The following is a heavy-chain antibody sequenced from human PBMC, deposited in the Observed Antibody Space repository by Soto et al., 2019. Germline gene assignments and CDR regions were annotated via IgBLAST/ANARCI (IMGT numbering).Heavy chain of an antibody. CDR2: IYYSGST. CDR3: ARHNPLCGGDCYSFDS. D-gene: IGHD2-21*02. V-gene: IGHV4-59*08. Sequence: QVQLQESGPGLVKPSETLSLTCTVSGGSISSYYWSWIRQPPGKGLEWIGYIYYSGSTNYNPSLPSPVTIAVFTSKNRYSLKLSSATAADTAVYYCARHNPLCGGDCYSFDSWGQGTLVTVSS. J-gene: IGHJ4*02. CDR1: GGSISSYY.